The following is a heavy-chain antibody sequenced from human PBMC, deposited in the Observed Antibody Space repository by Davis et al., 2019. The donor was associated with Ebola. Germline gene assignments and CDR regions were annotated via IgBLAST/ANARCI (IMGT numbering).Heavy chain of an antibody. Sequence: ASVKVSCKASGYTFTGYYMHWVRQAPGQGLEWMGWINPNSGGTNYAQKFQGRVTMTRDTSISTAYMALSSLRSDDTAVYYCARRVDSYYYMDVWGKGTTVTVSS. CDR2: INPNSGGT. D-gene: IGHD2-15*01. CDR1: GYTFTGYY. CDR3: ARRVDSYYYMDV. V-gene: IGHV1-2*02. J-gene: IGHJ6*03.